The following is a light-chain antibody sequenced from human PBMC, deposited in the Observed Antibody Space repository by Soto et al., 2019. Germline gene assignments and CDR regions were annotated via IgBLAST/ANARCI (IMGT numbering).Light chain of an antibody. CDR1: QSVSYN. Sequence: EIVMTQSPATLSVSPWERVTFSCRASQSVSYNLAWYQHKPGQAPRLLLSGASTGTSGVPARFGGSGSGTEFTLTIDSLQSEDFAIYYCQQYNSWPVTFGGGTKVDI. CDR3: QQYNSWPVT. V-gene: IGKV3-15*01. J-gene: IGKJ4*01. CDR2: GAS.